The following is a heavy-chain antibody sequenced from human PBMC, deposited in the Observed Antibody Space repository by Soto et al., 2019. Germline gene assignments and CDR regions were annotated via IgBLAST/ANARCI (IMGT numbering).Heavy chain of an antibody. CDR2: MNPNSGNT. CDR3: ASPSDILTGYTMDV. Sequence: GASVKVSCKASGYTFTSYDINWVRQATGQGLEWMGWMNPNSGNTGYAQKFQGRVTMTGNTSISTAYMELSSLRSEDTAVYYCASPSDILTGYTMDVWGKGTTVTVSS. J-gene: IGHJ6*03. V-gene: IGHV1-8*01. CDR1: GYTFTSYD. D-gene: IGHD3-9*01.